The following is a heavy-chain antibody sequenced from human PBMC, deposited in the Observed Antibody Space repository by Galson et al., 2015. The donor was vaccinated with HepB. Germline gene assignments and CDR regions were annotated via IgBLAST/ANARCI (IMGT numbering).Heavy chain of an antibody. J-gene: IGHJ6*03. D-gene: IGHD5-12*01. V-gene: IGHV1-69*13. CDR1: GGTFSSYA. CDR3: ASYDSGYDWAYYYYYYMDV. CDR2: IIPIFGTA. Sequence: SVKVSCKASGGTFSSYAISWVRQAPGQGLEWMGGIIPIFGTANYAQKFQGRVTITADESTSTAYMELSSLRSEDTAVYYCASYDSGYDWAYYYYYYMDVWGKGTTVTVSS.